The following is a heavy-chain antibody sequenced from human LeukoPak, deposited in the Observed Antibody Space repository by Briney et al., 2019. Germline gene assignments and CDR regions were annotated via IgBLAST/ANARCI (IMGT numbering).Heavy chain of an antibody. V-gene: IGHV4-38-2*02. CDR1: GYSISSGYY. D-gene: IGHD3-9*01. CDR3: AMSDILTGYYPAFY. Sequence: PSETLSLTCTVSGYSISSGYYWGWIRQPPGKGLEWIGSIYHSGSTYYNPSLKSRVTISVDTSKNQFSLKLSSVTAADTAVYYCAMSDILTGYYPAFYWGQGTLVTVSS. CDR2: IYHSGST. J-gene: IGHJ4*02.